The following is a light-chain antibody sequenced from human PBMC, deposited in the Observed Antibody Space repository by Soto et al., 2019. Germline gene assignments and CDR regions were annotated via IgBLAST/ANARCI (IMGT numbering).Light chain of an antibody. V-gene: IGKV3-20*01. Sequence: EIVLTQSPGTPSLSPGERATLSCRASQSVSSSYLAWYQQKPGQAPRLLIYGASSRATGIPDRFSVSGSGTDFTLTIIRLEPEDFAVYYCQQYGSSPTFGPGTKVEIK. CDR3: QQYGSSPT. J-gene: IGKJ3*01. CDR1: QSVSSSY. CDR2: GAS.